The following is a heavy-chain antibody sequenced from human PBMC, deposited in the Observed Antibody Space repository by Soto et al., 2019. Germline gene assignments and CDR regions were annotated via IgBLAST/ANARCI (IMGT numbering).Heavy chain of an antibody. Sequence: PGGSLRLSCAASGFTFSSYGMHRVRQAPGKGLEWVAVISYDGSNKYYADSVKGRFTISRDNFKNTLYLQMNSLRAEDTAVYYCAKDAIAARPGSHFDFWRQGTLVTVSS. CDR2: ISYDGSNK. V-gene: IGHV3-30*18. CDR3: AKDAIAARPGSHFDF. D-gene: IGHD6-6*01. CDR1: GFTFSSYG. J-gene: IGHJ4*02.